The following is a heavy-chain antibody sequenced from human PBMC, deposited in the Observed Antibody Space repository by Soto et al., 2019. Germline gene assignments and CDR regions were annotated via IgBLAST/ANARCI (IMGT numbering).Heavy chain of an antibody. D-gene: IGHD6-19*01. CDR3: AKNRAQWLVPTNFNYGLDL. Sequence: QVQLVQSGAEVKKPGASVKVSCKASGYIFSNFDINWVRQAAGQGLEWMGWMNPNSGNTGYAQKFQGRVIMTNNASISPAYMELSSLASDDTAVYYCAKNRAQWLVPTNFNYGLDLWGQGTTVTVSS. CDR2: MNPNSGNT. CDR1: GYIFSNFD. J-gene: IGHJ6*02. V-gene: IGHV1-8*01.